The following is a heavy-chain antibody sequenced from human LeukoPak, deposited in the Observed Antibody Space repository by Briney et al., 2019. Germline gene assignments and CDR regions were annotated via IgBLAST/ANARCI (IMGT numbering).Heavy chain of an antibody. Sequence: SETLSLTYAVYGGSFSGYYWSWIRQPPGKGLEWIGEINHSGSTNYNPSLKSRVTISVDTSKNQFSLKLSSVTAADTAVYYCARNGLFHNPVSYWGQGTLVTVSS. CDR1: GGSFSGYY. V-gene: IGHV4-34*01. D-gene: IGHD2-21*01. CDR2: INHSGST. CDR3: ARNGLFHNPVSY. J-gene: IGHJ4*02.